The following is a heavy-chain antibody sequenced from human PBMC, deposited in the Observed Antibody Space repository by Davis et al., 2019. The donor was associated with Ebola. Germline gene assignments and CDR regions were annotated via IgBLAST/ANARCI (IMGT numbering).Heavy chain of an antibody. CDR3: ARGGRDGYPFEFEY. J-gene: IGHJ4*02. CDR1: GGSFSGYY. CDR2: INHSGST. D-gene: IGHD5-24*01. V-gene: IGHV4-34*01. Sequence: PSETLSLTCAVYGGSFSGYYWSWIRQPPGKGLEWIGEINHSGSTNYNPSLKSRVTISVDTSKNQFSLKLSSVTAADTAVYYCARGGRDGYPFEFEYWGQGTLVTVSS.